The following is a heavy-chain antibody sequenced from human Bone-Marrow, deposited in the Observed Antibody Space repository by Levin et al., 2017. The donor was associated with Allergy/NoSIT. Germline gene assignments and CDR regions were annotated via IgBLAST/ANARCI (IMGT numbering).Heavy chain of an antibody. J-gene: IGHJ6*02. D-gene: IGHD3-22*01. CDR2: IYTSGST. V-gene: IGHV4-4*07. CDR3: ARDDTSYYDRSGHRGNYYYYGMDV. Sequence: SQTLSLTCTVSGGSISSSYWSWIRQPAGKGLEWIGRIYTSGSTNYNPSLKSRVTMSVDTSKNQFSLKLSSVTAADTAVYYCARDDTSYYDRSGHRGNYYYYGMDVWGQGTTVTVSS. CDR1: GGSISSSY.